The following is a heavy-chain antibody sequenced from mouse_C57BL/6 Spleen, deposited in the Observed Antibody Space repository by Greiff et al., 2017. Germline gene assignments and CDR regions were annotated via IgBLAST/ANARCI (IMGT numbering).Heavy chain of an antibody. Sequence: EVKLMESGGGLVQPGGSLSLSCAASGFTFTDYYMSWVRQPPGKALEWLGFIRNKANGYTTAYSASVKGRFTISRDNSQSILYLQMNALRAEDSATYYCARYNGDGYWFAYWGQGTLVTVSA. CDR3: ARYNGDGYWFAY. J-gene: IGHJ3*01. CDR1: GFTFTDYY. V-gene: IGHV7-3*01. D-gene: IGHD2-3*01. CDR2: IRNKANGYTT.